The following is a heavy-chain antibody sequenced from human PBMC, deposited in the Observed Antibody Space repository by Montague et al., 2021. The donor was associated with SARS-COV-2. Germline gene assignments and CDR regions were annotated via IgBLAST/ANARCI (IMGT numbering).Heavy chain of an antibody. D-gene: IGHD3-22*01. V-gene: IGHV3-30*17. CDR2: ISYDGSNE. CDR3: AGTYYYDSSGFPGPYYFDF. CDR1: GFMFHLYA. J-gene: IGHJ4*02. Sequence: SLRLSCAASGFMFHLYAMHWVRQAPGQGLEWVAVISYDGSNEFYADSVQGRFTISRDNSGNTVSLQMHSLRAEDTAVYYCAGTYYYDSSGFPGPYYFDFWGQGTPVTVSS.